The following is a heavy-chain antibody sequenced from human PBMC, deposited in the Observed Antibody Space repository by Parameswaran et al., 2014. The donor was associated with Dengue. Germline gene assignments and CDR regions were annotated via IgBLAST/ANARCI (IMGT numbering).Heavy chain of an antibody. J-gene: IGHJ2*01. V-gene: IGHV4-4*02. Sequence: RWIRQPQGRGLEWIGEIYHSGNTNYNPSLKSRITMSVDKSKNQFSLKLTSVSAADTAVYYCARDPFYSDYVRYFDLWGRGTLVTVSS. D-gene: IGHD4-11*01. CDR2: IYHSGNT. CDR3: ARDPFYSDYVRYFDL.